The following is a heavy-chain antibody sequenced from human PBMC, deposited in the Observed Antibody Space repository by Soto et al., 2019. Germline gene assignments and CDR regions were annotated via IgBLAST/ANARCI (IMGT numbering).Heavy chain of an antibody. CDR3: ARDLGPPAPFDGMDV. J-gene: IGHJ6*02. CDR1: GFTFSSYW. CDR2: IKQDGSEK. V-gene: IGHV3-7*03. Sequence: EVQLVESGGGLVQPGGSLRLSCAASGFTFSSYWMSWVRQAPGKGLEWVANIKQDGSEKYYVDSVKGRFTISRDNAKNSLYLQMNSLRAEDTAMYYCARDLGPPAPFDGMDVWGQGTTVTVSS.